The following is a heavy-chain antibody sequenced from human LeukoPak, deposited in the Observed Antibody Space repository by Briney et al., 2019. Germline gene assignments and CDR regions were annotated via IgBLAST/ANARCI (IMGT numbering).Heavy chain of an antibody. CDR2: IYYSGST. D-gene: IGHD2-21*02. V-gene: IGHV4-39*07. CDR1: GGSISSSSYY. J-gene: IGHJ4*02. CDR3: ARDSGVSGLPPIGRPYYFDY. Sequence: SETLSLTCTVSGGSISSSSYYWGWIRQPPGKGLEWIGSIYYSGSTYYNPSLRSRVTISVDTSKNQFSLKLSSVTAANTAVYYCARDSGVSGLPPIGRPYYFDYWGQGTLVTVSS.